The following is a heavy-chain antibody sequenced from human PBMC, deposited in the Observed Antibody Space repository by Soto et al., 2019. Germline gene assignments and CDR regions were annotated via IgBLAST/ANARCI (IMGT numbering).Heavy chain of an antibody. Sequence: EVQLVESGGGLVKPGGSLRLSCAASGFTFSNAWMNWVRQAPGKGLEWVGRIKSKTDGGTTDYAAPVKGRFTISRDDSKNTLYLQMNSLKTEDKAVYYCTTDLPYYDILTGYYLGYFDYWGQGTLVTVSS. V-gene: IGHV3-15*07. D-gene: IGHD3-9*01. CDR2: IKSKTDGGTT. CDR1: GFTFSNAW. J-gene: IGHJ4*02. CDR3: TTDLPYYDILTGYYLGYFDY.